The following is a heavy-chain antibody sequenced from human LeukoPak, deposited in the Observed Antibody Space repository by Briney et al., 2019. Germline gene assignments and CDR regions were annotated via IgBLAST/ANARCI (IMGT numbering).Heavy chain of an antibody. D-gene: IGHD1-14*01. J-gene: IGHJ3*01. CDR1: GFTFSSYG. V-gene: IGHV3-64D*06. Sequence: GGSLRLSCAASGFTFSSYGMHWVRQAPGKGLECVSAISSNGGSTYYADSVKGRFTISRDNSRNPLYLQMSSLRAEDTAVYYCVKDVVYFWGQGTMVTVSS. CDR3: VKDVVYF. CDR2: ISSNGGST.